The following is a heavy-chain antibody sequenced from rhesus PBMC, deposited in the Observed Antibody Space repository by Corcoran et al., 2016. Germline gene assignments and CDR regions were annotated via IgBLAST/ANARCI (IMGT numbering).Heavy chain of an antibody. D-gene: IGHD1-44*02. J-gene: IGHJ4*01. V-gene: IGHV3-22*01. CDR1: GGSISSSYY. Sequence: LQLQESGPGLVKPSETLSGTCAVSGGSISSSYYMYWIRQAPGKGLQWVSAINTGGGRTWYTDSVKGRFTISKENAKNTLYLQMDSLRAEDTAVYYCAKTGVPDYWGQGVLVTVSS. CDR3: AKTGVPDY. CDR2: INTGGGRT.